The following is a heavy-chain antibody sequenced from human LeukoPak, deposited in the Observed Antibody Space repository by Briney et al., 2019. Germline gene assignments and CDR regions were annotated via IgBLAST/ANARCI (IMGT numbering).Heavy chain of an antibody. CDR3: ARLGAAAGTEDDY. V-gene: IGHV3-23*01. CDR1: AFTFTSYA. D-gene: IGHD6-13*01. Sequence: GRSLRLSCAASAFTFTSYAMSWVRQAPGKGLEWVSAISGSGGSTYYADSVKGRFTISRDNSKNTLYLQMNSVGAGDTGVYYCARLGAAAGTEDDYWGQGTLVTVSS. J-gene: IGHJ4*02. CDR2: ISGSGGST.